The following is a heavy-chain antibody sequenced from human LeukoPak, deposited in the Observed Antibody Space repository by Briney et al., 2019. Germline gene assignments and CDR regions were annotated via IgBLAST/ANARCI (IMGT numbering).Heavy chain of an antibody. J-gene: IGHJ4*02. D-gene: IGHD6-6*01. CDR1: GGSFSGYY. Sequence: SETLSLTCAVYGGSFSGYYWSWIRQPPGKELEWIGEINHSGSTNYNPSLKSRVTISVDTSKNQFSLKLSSVTAADTAVYYCARGAHARPVDYWGQGTLVTVSS. CDR3: ARGAHARPVDY. CDR2: INHSGST. V-gene: IGHV4-34*01.